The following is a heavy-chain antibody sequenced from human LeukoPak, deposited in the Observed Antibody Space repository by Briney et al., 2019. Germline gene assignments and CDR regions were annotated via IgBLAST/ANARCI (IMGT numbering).Heavy chain of an antibody. V-gene: IGHV3-7*01. D-gene: IGHD4-17*01. J-gene: IGHJ4*02. CDR2: IKQDGSEK. CDR3: ARERDYYGDSNFDY. CDR1: GFTFSSYW. Sequence: GGSLRLSCAASGFTFSSYWMSWVRQAPGEGLEWVANIKQDGSEKYYVDSVKGRFTIARDNAKNSLYLQMNSLRAEDTAVYYCARERDYYGDSNFDYWGQGTLVTVSS.